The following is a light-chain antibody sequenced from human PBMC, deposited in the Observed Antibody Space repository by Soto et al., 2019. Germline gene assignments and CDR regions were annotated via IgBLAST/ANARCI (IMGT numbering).Light chain of an antibody. Sequence: QSALTQPASVSGSPGQSITISCTGTSSDVGGYNYVSWYQQHPGKAPKLMIYEVSSRPSGVSNRFSGSKSGNTASLTISGLQAEDEADYFCSSFTSSSSVAFGGGTKLTVL. CDR3: SSFTSSSSVA. V-gene: IGLV2-14*01. CDR2: EVS. J-gene: IGLJ2*01. CDR1: SSDVGGYNY.